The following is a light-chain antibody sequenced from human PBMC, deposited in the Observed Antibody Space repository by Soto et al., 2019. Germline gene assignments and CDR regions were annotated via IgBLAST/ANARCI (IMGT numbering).Light chain of an antibody. J-gene: IGKJ4*01. V-gene: IGKV1-39*01. CDR2: ATS. CDR1: QNIANY. CDR3: QESYTTPAVS. Sequence: DIQMTQSPSSLSASLGDRVTITCRASQNIANYLNWYQQKPGKAPKLLIYATSTLQSGVPSRFSGSGSGTEFTLTISSLQAEDFATYFCQESYTTPAVSFGGGTKVEIK.